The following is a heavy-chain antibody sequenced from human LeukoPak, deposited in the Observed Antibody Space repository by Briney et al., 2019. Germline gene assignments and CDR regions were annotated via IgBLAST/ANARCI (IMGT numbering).Heavy chain of an antibody. Sequence: GGSLRLSCICSGFTFSRFWMHWGRKPPGKGQEWVSRASSDGSSTVYADSVKGRFTISRDNAKKTLYPQMNSLRVEDTARYYCARDSDAGFDYWGRGTLVTVSS. CDR2: ASSDGSST. CDR3: ARDSDAGFDY. V-gene: IGHV3-74*01. J-gene: IGHJ4*02. CDR1: GFTFSRFW.